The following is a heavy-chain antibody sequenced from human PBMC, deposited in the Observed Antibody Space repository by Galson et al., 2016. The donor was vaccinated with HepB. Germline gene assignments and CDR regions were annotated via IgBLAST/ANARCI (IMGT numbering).Heavy chain of an antibody. CDR3: SHSRRFALAPGANGYYVMDV. V-gene: IGHV2-5*02. CDR1: GFSLSGYAVG. J-gene: IGHJ6*02. CDR2: IYWDADK. Sequence: PALVKPTQTLTLTCTFSGFSLSGYAVGVGWMRQPPGKAPEGLALIYWDADKAYSPSLEIRLSITKDTSKDQVVLSLIKLDPADKATYSCSHSRRFALAPGANGYYVMDVWGQGTAVTVSS. D-gene: IGHD3-10*01.